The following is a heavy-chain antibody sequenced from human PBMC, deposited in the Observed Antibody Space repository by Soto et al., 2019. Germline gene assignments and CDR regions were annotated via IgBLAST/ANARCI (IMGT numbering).Heavy chain of an antibody. CDR3: ARQIYDSDTGPNFQYHFDS. D-gene: IGHD3-22*01. J-gene: IGHJ4*02. CDR2: IDPSDSQT. V-gene: IGHV5-10-1*01. Sequence: GESLKLSCKGSGYRFAGYWITWVRQKPGKGLEWMGRIDPSDSQTYYSPSFRGHVTISVTKSITTVFLQWSSLRASDTAMYYCARQIYDSDTGPNFQYHFDSWGQGTPVTVSS. CDR1: GYRFAGYW.